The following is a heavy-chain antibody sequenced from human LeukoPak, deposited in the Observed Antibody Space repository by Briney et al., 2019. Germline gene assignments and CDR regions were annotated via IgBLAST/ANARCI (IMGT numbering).Heavy chain of an antibody. D-gene: IGHD2-8*01. J-gene: IGHJ6*02. CDR1: GGTLSSLA. Sequence: GASVKVSCKSPGGTLSSLAISWVRQAPGQGLEWMGGIIPILGTADIVQKFQGRLTLTVDVSANTAYMELSSLRSEDTAVYYCASRYCASGVCSVTLYYYYGLHGWGQGTTVIVSS. CDR2: IIPILGTA. V-gene: IGHV1-69*13. CDR3: ASRYCASGVCSVTLYYYYGLHG.